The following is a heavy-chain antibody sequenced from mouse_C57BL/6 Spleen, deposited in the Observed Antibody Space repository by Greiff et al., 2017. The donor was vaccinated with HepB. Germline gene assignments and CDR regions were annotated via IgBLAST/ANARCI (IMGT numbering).Heavy chain of an antibody. CDR3: ARLRTYFDV. V-gene: IGHV7-3*01. CDR1: GFTFTDYY. J-gene: IGHJ1*03. Sequence: DVHLVESGGGLVQPGGSLSLSCAASGFTFTDYYMSWVRQPPGKALEWLGFIRNKANGYTTEYSASVKGRFTISRDNSQSILYLQMNALRAEDRATYYCARLRTYFDVWGTGTTVTVSS. CDR2: IRNKANGYTT.